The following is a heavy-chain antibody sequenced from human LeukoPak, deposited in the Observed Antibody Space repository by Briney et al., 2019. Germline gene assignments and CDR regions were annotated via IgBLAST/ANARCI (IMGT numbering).Heavy chain of an antibody. J-gene: IGHJ4*02. CDR2: ISPTGSTT. CDR1: GFSFSGHW. D-gene: IGHD2-2*01. V-gene: IGHV3-74*01. CDR3: ARGASRNCSGLDF. Sequence: GGSLRLSCAASGFSFSGHWMHWARHLPGKGLVWVSRISPTGSTTSYADSVKGRFTVSRDNAKNTLYLQVNNLRAEDTAVYYCARGASRNCSGLDFWGQGTLLTVSS.